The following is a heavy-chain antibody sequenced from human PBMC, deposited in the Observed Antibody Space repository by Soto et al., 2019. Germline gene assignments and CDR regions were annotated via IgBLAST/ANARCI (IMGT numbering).Heavy chain of an antibody. Sequence: GASVKVSCKASGYVFTSFAIHWMRQAPGQGPEWMGWINTGNGDSKYSEKFQDRVTITRDTSASTAYMELSSLRSEDTAVYYCARSKTIGMPGFDHWGQGTLVTVSS. CDR2: INTGNGDS. J-gene: IGHJ4*02. CDR3: ARSKTIGMPGFDH. CDR1: GYVFTSFA. D-gene: IGHD1-26*01. V-gene: IGHV1-3*04.